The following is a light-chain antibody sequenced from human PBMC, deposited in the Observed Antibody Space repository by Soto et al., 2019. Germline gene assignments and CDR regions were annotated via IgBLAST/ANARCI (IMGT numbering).Light chain of an antibody. CDR3: QPYGSSQLT. CDR2: DTS. J-gene: IGKJ3*01. CDR1: QSVNSNY. Sequence: EIVLMQSPGTLSLSPGEGATLSCRASQSVNSNYLAWYQQKPGQAPTVLIFDTSRRATGVPDRFSGSGSGTEFTLTISSLEPEDFAVYYCQPYGSSQLTFGPGTKVKIK. V-gene: IGKV3-20*01.